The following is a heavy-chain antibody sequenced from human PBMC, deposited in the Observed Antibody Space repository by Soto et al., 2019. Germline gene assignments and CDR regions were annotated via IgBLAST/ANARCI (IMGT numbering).Heavy chain of an antibody. CDR2: IHPSGDT. V-gene: IGHV1-46*01. Sequence: QVQLVQSGAELKKPGASVKVACKASGYKFTTYFIHWVRQAPGQGLEWMGMIHPSGDTGDAQKFRGRVTMTRDTSTTTAYMELRNLTSEDTAVYFSVRGYCTTSPCSGDFQFWGQGTLVTVSS. CDR3: VRGYCTTSPCSGDFQF. D-gene: IGHD2-15*01. CDR1: GYKFTTYF. J-gene: IGHJ1*01.